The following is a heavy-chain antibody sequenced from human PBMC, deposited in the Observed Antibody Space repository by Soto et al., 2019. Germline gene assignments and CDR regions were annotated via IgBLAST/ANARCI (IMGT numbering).Heavy chain of an antibody. Sequence: EVQLVESGGGLVQPGGSLRLSCAASGFTFSDHYMDWVRQAPGKGLEWVGSTRNKANSYTTEYAASVKGRFTISRDDSKNSLSLQMNSLKTEDTAVYYCAREPLTYYYDSSGYLYYFDYWGQGTLVTVSS. CDR2: TRNKANSYTT. J-gene: IGHJ4*02. CDR1: GFTFSDHY. CDR3: AREPLTYYYDSSGYLYYFDY. V-gene: IGHV3-72*01. D-gene: IGHD3-22*01.